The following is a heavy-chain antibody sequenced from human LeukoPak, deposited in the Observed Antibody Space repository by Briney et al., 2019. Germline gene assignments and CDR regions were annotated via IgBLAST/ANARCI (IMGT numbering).Heavy chain of an antibody. J-gene: IGHJ3*02. V-gene: IGHV1-8*03. CDR2: MNPNSGNT. D-gene: IGHD1-1*01. CDR3: AWGPGTTGTTWAFDI. Sequence: ASVKVSCKASGYTFTSYDINWVRQATGQGLEWMGWMNPNSGNTGYAQKFQGRVTITRNTSISTAYMELSSLRSEDTAVYYYAWGPGTTGTTWAFDIWGQGTMVTVSS. CDR1: GYTFTSYD.